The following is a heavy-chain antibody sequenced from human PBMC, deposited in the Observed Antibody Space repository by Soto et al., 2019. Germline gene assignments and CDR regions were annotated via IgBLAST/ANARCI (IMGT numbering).Heavy chain of an antibody. CDR2: IIPMFATT. J-gene: IGHJ6*02. D-gene: IGHD6-13*01. CDR3: ARGGGIGFSSPWNIDWYYNMDG. Sequence: VQLVQSGAAVRKSGSSVKVSCKAAGGTFSDYALSWVRQAPGQGLEWMGGIIPMFATTNYAQKFQVRVTITADDSATTAHMELSSLKSEDTAVSYCARGGGIGFSSPWNIDWYYNMDGWGQGTPVTVSS. V-gene: IGHV1-69*01. CDR1: GGTFSDYA.